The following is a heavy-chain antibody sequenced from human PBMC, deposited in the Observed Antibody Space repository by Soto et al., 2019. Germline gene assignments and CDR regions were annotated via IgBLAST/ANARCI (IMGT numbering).Heavy chain of an antibody. Sequence: SVKVSCKASGGTFSCYAISWVRQAPGQGLEWMGGIIPIFGTANYAQKFQGRVTITADESTSTAYMELSSLRSEDTAVYYCARDYDFWSGYGPNGMDVWGQGTTVTVSS. CDR2: IIPIFGTA. D-gene: IGHD3-3*01. CDR1: GGTFSCYA. CDR3: ARDYDFWSGYGPNGMDV. V-gene: IGHV1-69*13. J-gene: IGHJ6*02.